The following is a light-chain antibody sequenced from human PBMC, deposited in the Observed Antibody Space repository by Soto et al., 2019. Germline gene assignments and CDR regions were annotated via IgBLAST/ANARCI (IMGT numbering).Light chain of an antibody. CDR2: GAS. J-gene: IGKJ1*01. CDR3: QQHDRAAWT. Sequence: EVVVTQSPGTLSLSPGERATLSCRTSQSLNSNYLAWYQQKPGQAPRLLIYGASSRATGIPDRFSGSGSGTDFTLTISRLEPEDSAVYYCQQHDRAAWTFGQGTRVEIK. V-gene: IGKV3-20*01. CDR1: QSLNSNY.